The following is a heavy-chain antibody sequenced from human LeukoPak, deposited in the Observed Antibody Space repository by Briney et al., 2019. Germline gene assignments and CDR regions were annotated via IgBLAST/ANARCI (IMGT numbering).Heavy chain of an antibody. D-gene: IGHD2-2*01. CDR1: GASISSYY. Sequence: SETLSLTCTVSGASISSYYWSWIRQPPGKGLEWIGYIYYSGSTRYNPSLKSRVTIAVDTSKNQFSLKLNSVTAADTSVYYCARLAPGYCSSTNCYAFDYWGRGALVTVSS. CDR3: ARLAPGYCSSTNCYAFDY. V-gene: IGHV4-59*08. J-gene: IGHJ4*02. CDR2: IYYSGST.